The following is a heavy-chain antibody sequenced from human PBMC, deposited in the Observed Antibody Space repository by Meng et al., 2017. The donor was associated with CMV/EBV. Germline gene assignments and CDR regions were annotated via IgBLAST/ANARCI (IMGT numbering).Heavy chain of an antibody. Sequence: QGQLQESGPGLVKPSQTLSLTCTVSGGSISRGSYYWSWIRQPAGKGLEWIGRIYTSGSTNYNPSLKSRVTISVDTSKNQFSLKLSSVAAADTAVYYCASVQGLGVSWGQGTLVTVSS. CDR2: IYTSGST. CDR1: GGSISRGSYY. V-gene: IGHV4-61*02. J-gene: IGHJ4*02. CDR3: ASVQGLGVS. D-gene: IGHD3-10*01.